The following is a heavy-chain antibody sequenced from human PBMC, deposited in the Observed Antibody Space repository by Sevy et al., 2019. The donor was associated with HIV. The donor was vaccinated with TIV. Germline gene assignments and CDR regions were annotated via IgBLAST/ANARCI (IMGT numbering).Heavy chain of an antibody. CDR3: ARYCSSTSCSDYYAMDV. D-gene: IGHD2-2*01. CDR1: GASVSSAGHY. V-gene: IGHV4-61*08. Sequence: SETLSLTCTVSGASVSSAGHYWSWIRQPPGKGLEWIGYIFYTSNTNYNPSLKSRETISVDTSKSQVSLELTSVTAAETAVYYCARYCSSTSCSDYYAMDVWGPGTTVTVSS. CDR2: IFYTSNT. J-gene: IGHJ6*02.